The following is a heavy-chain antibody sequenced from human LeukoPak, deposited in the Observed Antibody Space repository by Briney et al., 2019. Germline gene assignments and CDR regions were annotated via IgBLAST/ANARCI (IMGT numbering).Heavy chain of an antibody. CDR3: AGVGGASLDF. CDR1: GGSIISYY. CDR2: IYDSVST. Sequence: SETLSLTCTVSGGSIISYYWTWIRQPPGKGLEYIGYIYDSVSTNYNPSLKSRVTISVDTSKNQFSLKLSSVTAADTAVYYCAGVGGASLDFWGQGTTGTVSS. J-gene: IGHJ6*02. D-gene: IGHD2-2*01. V-gene: IGHV4-59*01.